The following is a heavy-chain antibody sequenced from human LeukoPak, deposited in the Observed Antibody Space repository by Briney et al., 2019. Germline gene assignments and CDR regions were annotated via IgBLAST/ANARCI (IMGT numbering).Heavy chain of an antibody. J-gene: IGHJ4*02. CDR1: GFTVSSNY. D-gene: IGHD1-1*01. Sequence: GGSLRLSCAASGFTVSSNYMSWVRQAPGKGLEWVSVIYSGGSTYYADSVKGRFTISRDNSKNTLYLQMNSLRAEDTAVYYCARSPHGGGDTTLDYWGQGTLVTVSS. V-gene: IGHV3-66*01. CDR3: ARSPHGGGDTTLDY. CDR2: IYSGGST.